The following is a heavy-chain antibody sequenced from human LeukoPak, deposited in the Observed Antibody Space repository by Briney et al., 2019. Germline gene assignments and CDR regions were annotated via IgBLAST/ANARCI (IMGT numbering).Heavy chain of an antibody. D-gene: IGHD3-22*01. V-gene: IGHV3-21*01. CDR2: ISSSSYI. Sequence: PGGSLRLSCAASGFTFSSYSMNWVRQAPGKGLEWVSSISSSSYIYYADSVKGRFTISRDNAKNSLYLQMNSLRAENTAVYYCARDPLSYYDSSGYSYWGQGTLVTVSS. CDR1: GFTFSSYS. J-gene: IGHJ4*02. CDR3: ARDPLSYYDSSGYSY.